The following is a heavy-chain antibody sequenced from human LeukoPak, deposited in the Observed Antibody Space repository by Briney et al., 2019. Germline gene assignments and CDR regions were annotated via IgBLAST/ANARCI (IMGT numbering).Heavy chain of an antibody. Sequence: SETLSLTCTVSGGSISSYYWSWIRQPPGKGLEWIGYIYYSGSTNYNPSLKSRVTTSVDTSKNQYSLKLSSVTAADTAVYYCARVRPYYDILTGYYNPYFDYWGQGTLVTVSS. CDR1: GGSISSYY. CDR2: IYYSGST. CDR3: ARVRPYYDILTGYYNPYFDY. J-gene: IGHJ4*02. V-gene: IGHV4-59*01. D-gene: IGHD3-9*01.